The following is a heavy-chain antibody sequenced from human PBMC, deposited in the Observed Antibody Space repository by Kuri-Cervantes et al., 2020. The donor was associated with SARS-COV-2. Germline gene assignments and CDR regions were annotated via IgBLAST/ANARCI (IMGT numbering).Heavy chain of an antibody. CDR3: ARINPRTTGWYDFDY. J-gene: IGHJ4*02. D-gene: IGHD6-19*01. CDR2: IDWDDDK. V-gene: IGHV2-70*04. Sequence: SGPTLVKPTPTLTLTCTFSDFSLNTYGMRVSWIRQPPGKALEWLARIDWDDDKFYSPSLRTRLTISKDSSKNQVVLTMTNMDPVDTATYYCARINPRTTGWYDFDYWGQGTPVTVSS. CDR1: DFSLNTYGMR.